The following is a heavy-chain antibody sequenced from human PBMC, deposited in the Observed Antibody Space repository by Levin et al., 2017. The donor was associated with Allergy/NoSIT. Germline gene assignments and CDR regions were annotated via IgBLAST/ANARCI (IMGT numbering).Heavy chain of an antibody. CDR1: GFTFDDYA. D-gene: IGHD4-17*01. V-gene: IGHV3-9*01. CDR3: AKASYGDLIILLDY. Sequence: LSLTCAASGFTFDDYAMHWVRQAPGKGLEWVSGISWNSGSIGYADSVKGRFTISRDNAKNSLYLQMNSLRAEDTALYYCAKASYGDLIILLDYWGQGTLVTVSS. J-gene: IGHJ4*02. CDR2: ISWNSGSI.